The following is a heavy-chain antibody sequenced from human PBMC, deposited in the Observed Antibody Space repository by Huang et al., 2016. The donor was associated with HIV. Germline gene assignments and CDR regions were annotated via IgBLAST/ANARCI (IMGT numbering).Heavy chain of an antibody. CDR3: VRDPRIQSWLNYFDY. CDR2: INSEWSSS. V-gene: IGHV3-74*01. D-gene: IGHD3-22*01. CDR1: GFTFSSYW. J-gene: IGHJ4*02. Sequence: EVQLVESGGGLVQPGGSLRLSCAASGFTFSSYWMHWVRQAPGKGVVWVSRINSEWSSSGYADSVKGRFTISRDNAKNTLYLQMNSLRAEDTAVYYCVRDPRIQSWLNYFDYWGQGTLVSVSS.